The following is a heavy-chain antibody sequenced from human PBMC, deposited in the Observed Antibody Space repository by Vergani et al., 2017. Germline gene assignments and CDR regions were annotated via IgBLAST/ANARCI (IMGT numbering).Heavy chain of an antibody. CDR2: ISSDGSDK. V-gene: IGHV3-30-3*01. Sequence: QEQLVESGGGMVQPGSSLRLSCAASDSTFRRYYYHWVRQVPGKGLEWVALISSDGSDKFYADSVKGRFTISRDNYKNTLSLKLSGLRPDDTAIYYCARAYGRYDWFDYWGQRTLVTVSS. J-gene: IGHJ4*01. CDR3: ARAYGRYDWFDY. D-gene: IGHD1-20*01. CDR1: DSTFRRYY.